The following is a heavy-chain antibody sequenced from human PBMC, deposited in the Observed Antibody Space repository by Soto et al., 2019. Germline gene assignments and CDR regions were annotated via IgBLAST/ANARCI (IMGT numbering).Heavy chain of an antibody. D-gene: IGHD3-22*01. CDR2: ISSDGHHQ. J-gene: IGHJ4*02. CDR3: SRGTYYPQSSGLHADY. CDR1: GFTFSSYS. Sequence: GGSLRLSCAASGFTFSSYSMNWVRQAPGQGLEWVAMISSDGHHQFYVDNLRGRFTVSRDNSKNTLFLQMNSLRPEDTAVYYCSRGTYYPQSSGLHADYWGPGTVVTVSS. V-gene: IGHV3-30*03.